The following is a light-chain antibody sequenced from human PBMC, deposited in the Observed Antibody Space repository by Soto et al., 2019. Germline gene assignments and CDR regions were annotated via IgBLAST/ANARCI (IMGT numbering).Light chain of an antibody. CDR2: GAS. V-gene: IGKV3-20*01. CDR3: QQYGSPPT. Sequence: DIVLTQSPGTLSLSPGERATLSCRASQSVKNNYLAWYQQKPGQAPRLLIYGASSRATAAPDRFSGSGSGTDFTLPISRWELKVFAVYICQQYGSPPTFGQGTRVDIK. CDR1: QSVKNNY. J-gene: IGKJ1*01.